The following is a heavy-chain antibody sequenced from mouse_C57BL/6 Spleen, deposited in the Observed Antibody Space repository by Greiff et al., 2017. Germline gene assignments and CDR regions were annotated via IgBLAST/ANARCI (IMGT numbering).Heavy chain of an antibody. CDR1: GYTFTSYW. J-gene: IGHJ4*01. CDR2: IDPSDSET. V-gene: IGHV1-52*01. D-gene: IGHD6-1*01. CDR3: ARSRKLAPVYAMGY. Sequence: VQLQQPGAELVRPGSSVKLSCKASGYTFTSYWMHWVKQRPIQGLEWIGNIDPSDSETHYNQKFKDKATMTVDKSSSTAYMQLSSLTSEDSAVYFCARSRKLAPVYAMGYWGQGTSVTVSS.